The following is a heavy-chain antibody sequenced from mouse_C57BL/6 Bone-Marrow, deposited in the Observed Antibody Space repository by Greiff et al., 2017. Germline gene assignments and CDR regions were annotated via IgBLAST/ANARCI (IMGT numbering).Heavy chain of an antibody. D-gene: IGHD4-1*01. CDR3: ARHETGTTGWYFDV. J-gene: IGHJ1*03. Sequence: EVKVVESGGDLVKPGGSLKLSCAASGFTFSSYGMSWVRQTPDQRLEWVATISSGGSYTYYPDSLKGRFTISRDRAKNTLYLHMSSLKSEDTAMYYCARHETGTTGWYFDVWGTGTTVAVSS. V-gene: IGHV5-6*01. CDR1: GFTFSSYG. CDR2: ISSGGSYT.